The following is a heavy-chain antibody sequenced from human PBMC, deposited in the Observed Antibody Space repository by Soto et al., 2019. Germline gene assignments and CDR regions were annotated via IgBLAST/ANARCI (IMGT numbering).Heavy chain of an antibody. CDR3: ARPLQLAVSGFDP. V-gene: IGHV4-39*01. CDR1: GDSSISSSYY. Sequence: PSETLSPACAVSGDSSISSSYYWAWILQPPGKGLEWIGSIHYRANSYYSPSLKSRITISVDTSKNQISLRLSSVTAADTAVYYCARPLQLAVSGFDPWGQGTLVTVSS. CDR2: IHYRANS. D-gene: IGHD3-3*02. J-gene: IGHJ5*02.